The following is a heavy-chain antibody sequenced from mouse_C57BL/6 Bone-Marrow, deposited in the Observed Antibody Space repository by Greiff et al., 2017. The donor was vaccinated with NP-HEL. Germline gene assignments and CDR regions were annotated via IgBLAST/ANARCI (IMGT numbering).Heavy chain of an antibody. J-gene: IGHJ1*03. Sequence: EVQLQQSGAELVKPGASVKLSCTASGFNIKDYYMHWVKQRTEQGLEWIGRIDPEDGETKYAPKFQVKATITADTSSKTAYLQLSSLTSEDTAVYYCAFITTVVATPYWYFDVWGTGTTVTVSS. CDR3: AFITTVVATPYWYFDV. V-gene: IGHV14-2*01. D-gene: IGHD1-1*01. CDR1: GFNIKDYY. CDR2: IDPEDGET.